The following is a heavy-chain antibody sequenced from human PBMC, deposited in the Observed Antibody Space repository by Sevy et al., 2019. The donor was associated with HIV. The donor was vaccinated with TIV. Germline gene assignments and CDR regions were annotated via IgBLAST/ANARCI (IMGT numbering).Heavy chain of an antibody. CDR3: ARDGCCSSTSRLLYLDY. D-gene: IGHD2-2*01. CDR1: GFTFSSYT. Sequence: GGSLRLSCAASGFTFSSYTMNWVRQAPGKGLEWVSSITSGSNYIYYADSVKGRFTISRDNAKNSLYLQMNSLRAEDTAVYYCARDGCCSSTSRLLYLDYWGQGSLVTVSS. J-gene: IGHJ4*02. CDR2: ITSGSNYI. V-gene: IGHV3-21*01.